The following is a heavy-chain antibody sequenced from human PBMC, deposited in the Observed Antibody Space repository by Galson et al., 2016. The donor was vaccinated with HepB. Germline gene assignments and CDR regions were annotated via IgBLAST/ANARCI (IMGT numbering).Heavy chain of an antibody. Sequence: SLRLSCAGTGFTFSSYNMNWVRQAPGKGLDWISYISSSSSTIYYADSVKGRFTISRDNAKNSLYLQMNSLRDEDTAVYYCARESISIFGEMIHNWFDPWGQGTLVTVSP. CDR1: GFTFSSYN. V-gene: IGHV3-48*02. J-gene: IGHJ5*02. CDR3: ARESISIFGEMIHNWFDP. CDR2: ISSSSSTI. D-gene: IGHD3-3*01.